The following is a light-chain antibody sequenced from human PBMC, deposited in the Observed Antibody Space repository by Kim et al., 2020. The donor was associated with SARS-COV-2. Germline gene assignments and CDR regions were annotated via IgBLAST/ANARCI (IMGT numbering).Light chain of an antibody. CDR3: QVWDNSLGV. V-gene: IGLV3-1*01. J-gene: IGLJ2*01. CDR1: KLQFKY. Sequence: SVSPGETATISCTRDKLQFKYVCWYQRTAGHSPVLVLYQDNKRPSGIPERFSGSNSGNTATLTISGTQAMDEADYYCQVWDNSLGVFGAGTQLTVL. CDR2: QDN.